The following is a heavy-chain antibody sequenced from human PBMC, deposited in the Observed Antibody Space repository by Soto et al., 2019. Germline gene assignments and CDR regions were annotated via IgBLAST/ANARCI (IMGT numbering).Heavy chain of an antibody. CDR2: ISYDGSNK. V-gene: IGHV3-30*18. J-gene: IGHJ5*02. Sequence: GGSLRLSCAASGFTFSSYGMHWVRQAPGKGLEWVAVISYDGSNKYYADSVKGRFTISRDNSKNTLYLQMNSLRAEDTAVYYCAKEGSYGDYNWFDPWGQGTLVTVSS. D-gene: IGHD4-17*01. CDR3: AKEGSYGDYNWFDP. CDR1: GFTFSSYG.